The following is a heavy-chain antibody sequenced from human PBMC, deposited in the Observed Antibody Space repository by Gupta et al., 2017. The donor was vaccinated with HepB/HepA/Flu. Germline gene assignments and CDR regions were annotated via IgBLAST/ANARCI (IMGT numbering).Heavy chain of an antibody. Sequence: EKHLVESGGGLVQPGRSLRLSCAASGFTFDDFAMHWVGQAQGKGLEWGAGISWNTVAMGYADFVKGRFTISRDNAKNFLYLQMSNLRVEDMALYYCAKSLYTESYLSSGVFDLWGQGTMVTVSS. CDR1: GFTFDDFA. V-gene: IGHV3-9*03. J-gene: IGHJ3*01. CDR2: ISWNTVAM. D-gene: IGHD1-26*01. CDR3: AKSLYTESYLSSGVFDL.